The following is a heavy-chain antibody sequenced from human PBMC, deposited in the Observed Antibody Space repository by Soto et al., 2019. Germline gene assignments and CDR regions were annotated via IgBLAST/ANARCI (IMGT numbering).Heavy chain of an antibody. CDR3: ARGAYGDPVDS. V-gene: IGHV3-74*01. D-gene: IGHD4-17*01. CDR1: GISRHW. Sequence: ELQLVESGGGLVQPGVSLRLSCVASGISRHWMHWVRQAPGKGLVWVSRINPESTTITYADSVKGRFSISRDTAKDTLYLPMNSLSAANPAVYYCARGAYGDPVDSWGQGTLVTVSS. J-gene: IGHJ4*02. CDR2: INPESTTI.